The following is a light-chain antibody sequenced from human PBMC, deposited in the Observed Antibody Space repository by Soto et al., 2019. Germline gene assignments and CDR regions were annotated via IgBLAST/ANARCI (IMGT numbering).Light chain of an antibody. CDR3: SSYTSSIRWV. V-gene: IGLV2-14*03. Sequence: QSALTQPASVSGSPGQAITISCSGTSSDVGAFNYVSWYQQHPGKAPKLMIYDVSNRPSGVSNRFSGSKSGNTASLTISGLQAEDEADYYCSSYTSSIRWVFGGGTQLTVL. CDR2: DVS. J-gene: IGLJ3*02. CDR1: SSDVGAFNY.